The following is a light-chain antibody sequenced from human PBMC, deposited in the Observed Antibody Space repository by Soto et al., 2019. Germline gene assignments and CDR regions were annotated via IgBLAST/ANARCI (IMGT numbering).Light chain of an antibody. J-gene: IGKJ4*01. CDR3: QQYGNSPLT. V-gene: IGKV3-20*01. CDR1: QSVSSEK. CDR2: GAS. Sequence: EIVLTQSPGTLSLSPGERASLSCRASQSVSSEKLAWYQQKPGQAPRLLIFGASGRATGIPERFSGSGSGTDFSLTISRLEPEDSAVYYCQQYGNSPLTFGGGTKVDIK.